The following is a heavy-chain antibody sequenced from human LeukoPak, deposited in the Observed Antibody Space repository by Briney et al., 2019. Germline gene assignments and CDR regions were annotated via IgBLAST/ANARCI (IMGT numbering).Heavy chain of an antibody. D-gene: IGHD3-22*01. CDR1: GYTLTELS. J-gene: IGHJ3*02. Sequence: RASVKVPCKVSGYTLTELSMHWVRQAPGKGLEWMGGFDPEDGETIYAQKFQGRVTMTEDTSTDTAYMELSSLRSEDTAVYYCATAFGSSGYYYVLAAFDIWGQGTMVTVSS. V-gene: IGHV1-24*01. CDR2: FDPEDGET. CDR3: ATAFGSSGYYYVLAAFDI.